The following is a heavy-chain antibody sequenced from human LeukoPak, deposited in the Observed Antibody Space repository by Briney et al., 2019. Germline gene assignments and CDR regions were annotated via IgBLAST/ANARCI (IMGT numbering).Heavy chain of an antibody. V-gene: IGHV2-70*01. CDR3: ARLSLTIGYSSGWFDY. D-gene: IGHD6-19*01. CDR2: IDWDDDK. CDR1: GFSLSTSGMC. J-gene: IGHJ4*02. Sequence: ESGPTLVNPTQTLTLTCTFSGFSLSTSGMCVSWIRQPPGKALEWLALIDWDDDKYYSTSLKTRLTISKDTSKNQVVLTMTNMDPVDTATYYCARLSLTIGYSSGWFDYWGQGTLVTVSS.